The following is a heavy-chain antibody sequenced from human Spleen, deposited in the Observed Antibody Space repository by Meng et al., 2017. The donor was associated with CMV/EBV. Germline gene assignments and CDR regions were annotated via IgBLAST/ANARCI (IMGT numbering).Heavy chain of an antibody. J-gene: IGHJ4*02. CDR3: TTDFSRGY. Sequence: GGSLRLSCTASGFTFGDYAMSWVRQAPGKGLEWVGFIRSKAYGGTTEYAASVKGRFTISRDDSKSIAYLQMISLKTEDTAMYYCTTDFSRGYWGQGTLVTVSS. CDR2: IRSKAYGGTT. CDR1: GFTFGDYA. V-gene: IGHV3-49*04. D-gene: IGHD2/OR15-2a*01.